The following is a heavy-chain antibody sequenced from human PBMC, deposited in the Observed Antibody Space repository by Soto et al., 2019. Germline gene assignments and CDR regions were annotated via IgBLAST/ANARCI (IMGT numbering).Heavy chain of an antibody. CDR2: ISYDGSNK. Sequence: GGSLRLSCAASGFTFSSYGMHWVRQAPGKGLEWVAVISYDGSNKYYADSVKGRFTISRDNSKNTLYLQMNSLRAEDTAVYYSAKVLQLVPRRGLQCYSFGMDVWGQGSTVTVS. V-gene: IGHV3-30*18. CDR3: AKVLQLVPRRGLQCYSFGMDV. CDR1: GFTFSSYG. J-gene: IGHJ6*02. D-gene: IGHD6-6*01.